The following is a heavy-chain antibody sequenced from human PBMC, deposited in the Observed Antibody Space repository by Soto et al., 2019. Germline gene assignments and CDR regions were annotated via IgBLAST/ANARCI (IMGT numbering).Heavy chain of an antibody. CDR1: GFTFSDYY. Sequence: SGGSLRLSCAASGFTFSDYYMSWIRQAPGKGLEWVSYISSSGSTIYYADSVKGRFTISRDNAKNSLYLQMNSLRAEDTAVYYCAGSLVRGYFDYWGQGTLVTVSS. CDR2: ISSSGSTI. J-gene: IGHJ4*02. D-gene: IGHD6-6*01. V-gene: IGHV3-11*01. CDR3: AGSLVRGYFDY.